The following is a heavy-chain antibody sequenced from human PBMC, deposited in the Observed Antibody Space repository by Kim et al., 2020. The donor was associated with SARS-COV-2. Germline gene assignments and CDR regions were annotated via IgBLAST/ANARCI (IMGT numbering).Heavy chain of an antibody. Sequence: SETLSLTCAVYGGSFSGYYWSWIRQPPGKGLEWIGEINHSGSTNYNPSLKSRVTISVDTSKNQFSLKLSSVTAADTAVYYCARPPYDTPTYYFDYWGQGTLAPVSS. J-gene: IGHJ4*02. CDR3: ARPPYDTPTYYFDY. D-gene: IGHD3-22*01. CDR2: INHSGST. V-gene: IGHV4-34*01. CDR1: GGSFSGYY.